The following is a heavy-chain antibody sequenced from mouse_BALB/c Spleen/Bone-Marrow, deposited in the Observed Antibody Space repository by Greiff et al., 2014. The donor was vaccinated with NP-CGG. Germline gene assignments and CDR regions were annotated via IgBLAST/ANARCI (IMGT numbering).Heavy chain of an antibody. CDR3: VRSGSSSGYFDY. V-gene: IGHV5-17*02. Sequence: EVQRVESGGGLVQPGGSRKLSCAASGFTFSSFGMHWVRQAPEKGLEWVAYISSGSSTIYYGDTVMGRFTISRDNPKSTLFLQMTSLRSEDTATYYCVRSGSSSGYFDYWGQGTTLTVSS. J-gene: IGHJ2*01. CDR2: ISSGSSTI. CDR1: GFTFSSFG. D-gene: IGHD1-1*01.